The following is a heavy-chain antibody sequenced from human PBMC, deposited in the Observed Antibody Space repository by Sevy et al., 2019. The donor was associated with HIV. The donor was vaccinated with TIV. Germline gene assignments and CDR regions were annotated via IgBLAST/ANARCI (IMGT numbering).Heavy chain of an antibody. CDR2: IYYSGST. CDR1: GGSISSGGYY. Sequence: SETLSLTCTVSGGSISSGGYYWSWIRQHPGKGLEWIGYIYYSGSTYYNPSLKSRVTISVDTSKNQFSLKLSSVTAADTXXYYCAREGFAAAWFNPNPSYYYGMDVWGQGTTVTVSS. V-gene: IGHV4-31*03. D-gene: IGHD6-13*01. J-gene: IGHJ6*02. CDR3: AREGFAAAWFNPNPSYYYGMDV.